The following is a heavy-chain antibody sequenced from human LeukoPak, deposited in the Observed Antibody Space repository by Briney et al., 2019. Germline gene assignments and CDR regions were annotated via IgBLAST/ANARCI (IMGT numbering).Heavy chain of an antibody. J-gene: IGHJ4*02. V-gene: IGHV3-48*03. CDR3: ARERGYSGYDYFIDSPSDY. CDR2: ISNSGSTI. CDR1: GFTFSSYE. D-gene: IGHD5-12*01. Sequence: GGSLRLSCAASGFTFSSYEMNWVRQAPGKGLEWVSYISNSGSTIYNADSVKGRFTISRDNAKNSLYLQMNSLRAEDTAVYYCARERGYSGYDYFIDSPSDYWGQGTLVTVSS.